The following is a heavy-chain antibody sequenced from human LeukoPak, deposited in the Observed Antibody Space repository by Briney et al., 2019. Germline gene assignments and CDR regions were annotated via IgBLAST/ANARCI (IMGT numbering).Heavy chain of an antibody. V-gene: IGHV4-4*07. CDR1: GGSISSYY. J-gene: IGHJ4*02. CDR3: AGCISTSCYS. CDR2: IYTSGST. Sequence: PSETLSLTCTVSGGSISSYYRSWIQQPAGKGLEWIGRIYTSGSTNYNPSLKSRVTMSVDTSKNQFSLRLSLTSVTAADTAVYYCAGCISTSCYSWGQGTLVTVSS. D-gene: IGHD2-2*01.